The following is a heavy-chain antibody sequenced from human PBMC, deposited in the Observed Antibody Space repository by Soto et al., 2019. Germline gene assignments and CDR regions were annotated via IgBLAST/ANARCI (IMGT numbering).Heavy chain of an antibody. Sequence: ASVKVSCKASGYTFTGYYVHCVRQAPGQGLEWMGWINPNSGGTNYAQKFQGRVTMTRDTSISTAYMELSRLRSDDTAVYYCGRRYRPYTSYYYCGMDVWGQGTTVTVSS. J-gene: IGHJ6*02. CDR1: GYTFTGYY. V-gene: IGHV1-2*02. D-gene: IGHD3-16*01. CDR2: INPNSGGT. CDR3: GRRYRPYTSYYYCGMDV.